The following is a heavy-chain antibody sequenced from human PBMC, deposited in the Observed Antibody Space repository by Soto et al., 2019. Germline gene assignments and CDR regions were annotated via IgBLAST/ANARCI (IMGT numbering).Heavy chain of an antibody. D-gene: IGHD4-4*01. CDR1: GFTFSSYG. CDR2: IWYDGSNK. J-gene: IGHJ3*02. Sequence: QVQLVESGGGVVQPGRSLRLSCAASGFTFSSYGMHWVRQAPGKGLEWVAVIWYDGSNKYYADSEKGRFTISRDNSKNTLYLQMNSLRAEDTAVYYCARAYRKNPNDAFDIWGQGTMVTVSS. V-gene: IGHV3-33*01. CDR3: ARAYRKNPNDAFDI.